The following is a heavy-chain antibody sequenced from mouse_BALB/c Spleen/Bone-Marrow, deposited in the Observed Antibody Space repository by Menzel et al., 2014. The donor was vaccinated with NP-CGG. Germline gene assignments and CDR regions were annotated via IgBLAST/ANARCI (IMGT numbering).Heavy chain of an antibody. CDR3: ARNYDYGDYYAMDF. J-gene: IGHJ4*01. CDR1: GFSLTNYA. CDR2: IWTGGNT. V-gene: IGHV2-2*02. Sequence: VQGEESGPGLVQPSECLSITCTVSGFSLTNYAVHWVRQSPGKGLEWLGVIWTGGNTDYNAAFISRLSISKDNSKSQVFFKMNGLQPNDTAIYYCARNYDYGDYYAMDFWSETASATISS. D-gene: IGHD2-4*01.